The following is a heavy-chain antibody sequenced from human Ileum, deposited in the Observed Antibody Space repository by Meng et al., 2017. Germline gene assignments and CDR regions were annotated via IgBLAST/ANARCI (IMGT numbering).Heavy chain of an antibody. CDR1: GGSSSSSNG. V-gene: IGHV4-4*02. J-gene: IGHJ4*02. Sequence: HVKWTGPGLLRPSGTLSPTCAVSGGSSSSSNGWSWVRQPPGKGLEWIGEIYHSGSTNYNPSLKSRVTISVDKSKNQFSLKLSSVTAADTAVYYCASLRYNWNYSADYWGQGTLVTVSS. D-gene: IGHD1-7*01. CDR2: IYHSGST. CDR3: ASLRYNWNYSADY.